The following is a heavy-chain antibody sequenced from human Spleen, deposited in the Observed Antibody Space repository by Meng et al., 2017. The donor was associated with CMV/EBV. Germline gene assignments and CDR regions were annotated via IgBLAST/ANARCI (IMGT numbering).Heavy chain of an antibody. D-gene: IGHD2-15*01. CDR2: IRYDGSNK. Sequence: GESLKISCAASGFTFSSYGMHWVRQAPGKGLEWVAFIRYDGSNKYYADSVKGRFTISRDNSKNTLYLQMNSLRAEDTAVYYCAKEGLLSDAFDIWGQGTMVTVSS. V-gene: IGHV3-30*02. CDR1: GFTFSSYG. CDR3: AKEGLLSDAFDI. J-gene: IGHJ3*02.